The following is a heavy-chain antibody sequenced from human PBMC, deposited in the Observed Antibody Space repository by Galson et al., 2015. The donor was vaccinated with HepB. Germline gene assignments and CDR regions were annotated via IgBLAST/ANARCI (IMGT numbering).Heavy chain of an antibody. Sequence: SLRLSCAASGFTFSSYGMHWVRQAPGKGLEWVAVISYDGSTKYYADSVKGRFTISRDNSKNTLYLQMNSLRAENTAVYYCAKGAQLLVRGYFDYWGQGTLVTVSS. CDR1: GFTFSSYG. CDR2: ISYDGSTK. D-gene: IGHD6-13*01. J-gene: IGHJ4*02. CDR3: AKGAQLLVRGYFDY. V-gene: IGHV3-30*18.